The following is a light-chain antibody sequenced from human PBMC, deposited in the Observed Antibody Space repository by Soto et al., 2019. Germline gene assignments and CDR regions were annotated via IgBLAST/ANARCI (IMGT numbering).Light chain of an antibody. J-gene: IGKJ1*01. CDR1: QSVSSSY. CDR3: QQYGSSPRT. Sequence: IVLTHSPGTLSFSPGEIATLSFRASQSVSSSYLAWYQQKPGQAPRLLIYGASSRATGIPDRFSGSGSRTDFTLTISRLEPEDFAVYYCQQYGSSPRTFGQGTKVDIK. V-gene: IGKV3-20*01. CDR2: GAS.